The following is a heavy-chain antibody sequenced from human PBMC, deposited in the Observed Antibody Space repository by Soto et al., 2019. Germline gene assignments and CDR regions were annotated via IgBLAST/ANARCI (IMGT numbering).Heavy chain of an antibody. J-gene: IGHJ4*02. D-gene: IGHD7-27*01. Sequence: SETLSLTSTVSGYSISCGDYYWSWIRQPPGKGLEWIGCIYYSGNTYYNPSLKRRFSISVDTSKNQFSLKLSSVAAAYTAVYNCARRWGRTFAYWAQGTLVT. CDR2: IYYSGNT. CDR3: ARRWGRTFAY. CDR1: GYSISCGDYY. V-gene: IGHV4-30-4*01.